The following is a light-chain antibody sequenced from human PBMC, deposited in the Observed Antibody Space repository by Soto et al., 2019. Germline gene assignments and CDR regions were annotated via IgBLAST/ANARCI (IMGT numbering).Light chain of an antibody. CDR2: HTS. V-gene: IGKV3-11*01. Sequence: EIVLTQSPATLSSSPGERATLSCRASQTVNSRLAWYQHKPGQAPRRLIYHTSNRATGIPARFSGSGSGTDFTLTISSREPEDFAVYYCQRYKNWPLTFGGGTKV. J-gene: IGKJ4*01. CDR1: QTVNSR. CDR3: QRYKNWPLT.